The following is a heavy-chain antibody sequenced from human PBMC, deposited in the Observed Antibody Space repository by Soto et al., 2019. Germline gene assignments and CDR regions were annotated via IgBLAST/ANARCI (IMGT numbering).Heavy chain of an antibody. CDR1: GYSFTSYW. CDR3: ARQDTYYYYGMDV. CDR2: IYPGDSDT. V-gene: IGHV5-51*01. J-gene: IGHJ6*02. Sequence: GESLKISCKGSGYSFTSYWIGWVRQMPGKGLEWMGIIYPGDSDTRYSPSFQGQVTISADKSIGTAYLQWSSLKASDTAMYYCARQDTYYYYGMDVWGQGTTVTVSS. D-gene: IGHD5-18*01.